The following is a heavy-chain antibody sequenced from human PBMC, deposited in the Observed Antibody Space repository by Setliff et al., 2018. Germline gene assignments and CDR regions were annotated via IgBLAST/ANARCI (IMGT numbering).Heavy chain of an antibody. CDR2: LIPILRKT. D-gene: IGHD3-16*01. V-gene: IGHV1-69*13. CDR1: GYTFTDFG. J-gene: IGHJ4*02. CDR3: ARELRSPFWHIDF. Sequence: VASVKVSCKASGYTFTDFGINWVRQAPGQGLEWMGRLIPILRKTNYAENFQGRVSITADGSTNTVHMEVTSLRTEDTAVYYCARELRSPFWHIDFWGQGTLVTVSS.